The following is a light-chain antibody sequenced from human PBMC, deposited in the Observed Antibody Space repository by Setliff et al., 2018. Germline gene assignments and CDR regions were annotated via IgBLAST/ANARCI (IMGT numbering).Light chain of an antibody. V-gene: IGLV2-11*01. J-gene: IGLJ2*01. CDR3: CSYAGSYTWV. CDR2: DVT. CDR1: SSDVGGYNY. Sequence: QSALTQPRSVSGSPGQSVTISCTGTSSDVGGYNYVSWYQQHPGEAPKLMIYDVTKRPSGVPDRFSGSKSGNTASLTISGLQAEDETDYYCCSYAGSYTWVFGGGTKVTV.